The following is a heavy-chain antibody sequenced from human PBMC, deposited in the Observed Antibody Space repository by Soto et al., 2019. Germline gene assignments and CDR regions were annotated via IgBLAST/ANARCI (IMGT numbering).Heavy chain of an antibody. CDR1: GGPFTSFD. D-gene: IGHD1-26*01. Sequence: VELVQSGSEVKKPGSSVKVSCKTSGGPFTSFDVSWVRQAPGQGLEWMGGIIPIFGTTNYAQKFQGRVTITADMPTTTADMELGSLRSDDTAVYFSEVGLSGSYFHNGMDVWVLRTKVIV. CDR2: IIPIFGTT. V-gene: IGHV1-69*06. J-gene: IGHJ6*02. CDR3: EVGLSGSYFHNGMDV.